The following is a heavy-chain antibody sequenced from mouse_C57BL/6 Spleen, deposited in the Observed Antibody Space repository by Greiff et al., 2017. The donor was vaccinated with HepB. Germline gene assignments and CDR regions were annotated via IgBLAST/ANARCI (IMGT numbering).Heavy chain of an antibody. J-gene: IGHJ4*01. CDR1: GFTFSSYA. V-gene: IGHV5-9-1*02. CDR2: ISSGGDYI. CDR3: TREGLYGSSYDYAMDY. Sequence: EVQVVESGEGLVKPGGSLKLSCAASGFTFSSYAMSWVRQTPEKRLEWVAYISSGGDYIYYADTVKGRFTISRDNARNTLYLQMSSLKSEDTAMYYCTREGLYGSSYDYAMDYWGQGTSVTVSS. D-gene: IGHD1-1*01.